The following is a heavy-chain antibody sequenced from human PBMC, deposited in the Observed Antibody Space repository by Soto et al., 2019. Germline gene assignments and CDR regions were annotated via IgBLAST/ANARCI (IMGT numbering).Heavy chain of an antibody. V-gene: IGHV4-31*03. CDR3: ASGGYNWNDSRLSPVDY. D-gene: IGHD1-20*01. Sequence: QVQLQESGPGLVKPSQTLSLTCTVSGGSISSGGYYWSWIRQHPGKGLEWIGYIYYSGSTYYNPSLQSRVTISVDTSKNQFSLKLSSVTAADTAVYYCASGGYNWNDSRLSPVDYWGQGTLVTVSS. J-gene: IGHJ4*02. CDR2: IYYSGST. CDR1: GGSISSGGYY.